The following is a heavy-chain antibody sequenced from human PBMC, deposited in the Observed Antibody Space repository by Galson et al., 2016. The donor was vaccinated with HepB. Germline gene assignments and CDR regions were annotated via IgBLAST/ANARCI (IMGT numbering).Heavy chain of an antibody. CDR2: IQQDGSDQ. J-gene: IGHJ4*02. CDR3: VREMNYSFDH. D-gene: IGHD1-7*01. CDR1: GFSFSSYW. V-gene: IGHV3-7*01. Sequence: SLRLSCAASGFSFSSYWVSWVRQTPGKGLEWVAGIQQDGSDQHYVDSLRGRFTISRDNAKNSLYLQMNSLRAEDTGVYYCVREMNYSFDHWGQGTLVTISS.